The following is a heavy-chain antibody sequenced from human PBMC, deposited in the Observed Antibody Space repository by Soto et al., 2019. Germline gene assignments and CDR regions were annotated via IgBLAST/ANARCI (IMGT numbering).Heavy chain of an antibody. CDR3: AKDGAPRYCSGRSCHPAGAY. Sequence: QVQLVESGGGVVQPGRSLRLSCAGSGFTFSNYGLHWVRQTPRKGLEWVAFISHDGSNKYYADSVKGRFTISRDSSKSTLYLQMDSLRVEDTAVYYCAKDGAPRYCSGRSCHPAGAYWGQGTLVTVSS. V-gene: IGHV3-30*18. J-gene: IGHJ4*02. CDR2: ISHDGSNK. D-gene: IGHD2-15*01. CDR1: GFTFSNYG.